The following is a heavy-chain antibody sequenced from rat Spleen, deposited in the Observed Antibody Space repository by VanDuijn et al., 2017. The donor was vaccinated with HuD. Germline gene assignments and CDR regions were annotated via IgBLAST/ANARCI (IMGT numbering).Heavy chain of an antibody. J-gene: IGHJ2*01. CDR2: ISYDGTAT. D-gene: IGHD1-10*01. CDR3: TRGGNYDFDY. CDR1: GFTFSDFY. Sequence: EVQLVESGGGLVQPGRSLKLSCATSGFTFSDFYMAWVRQAPTKGLEWVASISYDGTATYYRDSVKGRFTISRDNAKNTLYLQMDSLRSEDTATYYCTRGGNYDFDYWGQGVMVTVSS. V-gene: IGHV5-20*01.